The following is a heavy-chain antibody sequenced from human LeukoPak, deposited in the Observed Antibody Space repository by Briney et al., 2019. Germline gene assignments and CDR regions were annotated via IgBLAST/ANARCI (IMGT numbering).Heavy chain of an antibody. D-gene: IGHD2-15*01. CDR1: GFTFSSYA. CDR3: AKDLGYCSGGSCPPSHY. J-gene: IGHJ4*02. Sequence: TGGSLRLSCAASGFTFSSYAMSWVRRAPGKGLEWVSAISGSGGSTYYADSVKGRFTISRDNSKNTLYLQMNSLRAEDTAVYYCAKDLGYCSGGSCPPSHYWGQGTLVTVSS. V-gene: IGHV3-23*01. CDR2: ISGSGGST.